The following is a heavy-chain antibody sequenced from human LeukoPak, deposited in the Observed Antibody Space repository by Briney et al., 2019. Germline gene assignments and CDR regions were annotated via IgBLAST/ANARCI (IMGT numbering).Heavy chain of an antibody. Sequence: GGSLRLSCAASGFTFSSYDIHWVRQATGKGLEWVSGIGTAGEIYYPGSVKGRFTISRENAKNSLYLQMNSLRAGDTAVYYCARAACSSTWYSRYFDLWGRGTLVTVSS. CDR2: IGTAGEI. J-gene: IGHJ2*01. CDR1: GFTFSSYD. V-gene: IGHV3-13*01. D-gene: IGHD6-13*01. CDR3: ARAACSSTWYSRYFDL.